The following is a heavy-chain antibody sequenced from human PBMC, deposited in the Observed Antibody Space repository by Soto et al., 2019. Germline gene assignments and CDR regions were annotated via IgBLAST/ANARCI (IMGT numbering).Heavy chain of an antibody. V-gene: IGHV1-69*02. CDR3: AASYGSGSYSSDYFDY. D-gene: IGHD3-10*01. Sequence: ASVKVSCKASVDRYSFYTINWVRQAPGLGLEWVGRINPIVSMSNYAQKFQGRVSMTADKSTSTAYMELRSLRSDDTAMYFCAASYGSGSYSSDYFDYWGQGTLVTVSS. CDR2: INPIVSMS. CDR1: VDRYSFYT. J-gene: IGHJ4*02.